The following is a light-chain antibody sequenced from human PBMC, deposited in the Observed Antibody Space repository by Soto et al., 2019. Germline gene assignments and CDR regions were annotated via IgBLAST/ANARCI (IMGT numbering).Light chain of an antibody. CDR3: SSYTSSSTQV. CDR2: DVS. Sequence: QSALTQPASVSGSPGQSITISCTGTSSDVGGYNYVSWYQQHPGKAPKLMIYDVSNRPSGVSNRFSGSKFGNTASLTISWLHAEDEADYYCSSYTSSSTQVFGGGTKLTVL. V-gene: IGLV2-14*01. J-gene: IGLJ3*02. CDR1: SSDVGGYNY.